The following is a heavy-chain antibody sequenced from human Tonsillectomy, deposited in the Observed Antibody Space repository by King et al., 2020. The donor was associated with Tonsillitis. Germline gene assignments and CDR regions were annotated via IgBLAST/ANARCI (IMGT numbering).Heavy chain of an antibody. D-gene: IGHD5-18*01. V-gene: IGHV4-59*01. CDR3: ARVGPTASHSFDI. J-gene: IGHJ3*02. CDR1: GGSISGYY. CDR2: IYYSGTP. Sequence: QLQESGPGLVKPSETLSLTCSVSGGSISGYYVNWIRQAPGRGLEWIEYIYYSGTPNYNPSLKSRFTISVDMSKNQFSLKLTSVTAADTAVYYCARVGPTASHSFDIWGQGTMVTVSS.